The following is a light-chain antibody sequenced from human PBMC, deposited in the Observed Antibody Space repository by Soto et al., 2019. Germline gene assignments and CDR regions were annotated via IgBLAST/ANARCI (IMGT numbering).Light chain of an antibody. J-gene: IGKJ1*01. V-gene: IGKV1-39*01. Sequence: DIQMTQSPSSLSASVGDRVTITCRASQYISHYLNWNQQKSGKAPKLRIYAAFSLQSGVTSSFSGSESGTDFTLTSSSRLAEAFATYYCQQSYTTPWTFGQVTEV. CDR2: AAF. CDR3: QQSYTTPWT. CDR1: QYISHY.